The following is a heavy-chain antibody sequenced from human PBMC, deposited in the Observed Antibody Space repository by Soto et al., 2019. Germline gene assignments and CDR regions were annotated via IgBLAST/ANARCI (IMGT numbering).Heavy chain of an antibody. D-gene: IGHD3-10*01. CDR3: TGITWFRGMDV. CDR1: GDSVSSNSAG. Sequence: SEILSLTCVISGDSVSSNSAGWNWIRHSPSRGLEWLGRTYYKSKWNHDYALSVKSRITINPDTSKNQFSLRLYSVTPEDTAVYYCTGITWFRGMDVWGQGTPVTVS. CDR2: TYYKSKWNH. J-gene: IGHJ6*02. V-gene: IGHV6-1*01.